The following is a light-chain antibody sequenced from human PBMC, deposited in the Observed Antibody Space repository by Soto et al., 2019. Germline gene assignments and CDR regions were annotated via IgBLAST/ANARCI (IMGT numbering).Light chain of an antibody. CDR2: DAS. CDR3: QQYAGSPRT. V-gene: IGKV3-20*01. CDR1: QSVRSNS. Sequence: EIVLTQSPGTLSSSPGETATLSCRASQSVRSNSLAWYQQKPGQAPRLLIYDASSRATGIPDRFSGSESDTDFTLTISRLEPEDFAVYYCQQYAGSPRTFGQGTKLEIK. J-gene: IGKJ2*01.